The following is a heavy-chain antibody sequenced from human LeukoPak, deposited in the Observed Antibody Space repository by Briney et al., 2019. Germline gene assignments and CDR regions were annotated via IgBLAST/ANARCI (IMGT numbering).Heavy chain of an antibody. J-gene: IGHJ6*03. CDR1: GFTFSSYG. CDR2: IRYDGSNK. D-gene: IGHD3-10*01. Sequence: PGGSLRLSCAASGFTFSSYGMHWVRQAPGKGLEWVAFIRYDGSNKYYADSVKGRFTISRDNSKNTLYLQMNSLRAEDTAVYYCAKVLSGYYGSGSYLSSPGDYYMDVWGKGTTVTISS. CDR3: AKVLSGYYGSGSYLSSPGDYYMDV. V-gene: IGHV3-30*02.